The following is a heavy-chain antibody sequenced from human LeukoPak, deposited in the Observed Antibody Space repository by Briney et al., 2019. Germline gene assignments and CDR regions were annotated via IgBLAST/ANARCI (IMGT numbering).Heavy chain of an antibody. D-gene: IGHD1-26*01. CDR2: ISSSSSYI. V-gene: IGHV3-21*01. CDR3: PRGSEWDLLGSCDR. J-gene: IGHJ5*02. Sequence: PGGSLRLSCAASGFTFSSYNMNWVRQAPGKGLEWVSSISSSSSYIYYADSVKGRFTISRDNAKNSLYLQMNGLRAEDTAVYYCPRGSEWDLLGSCDRWGQGTLVTVSS. CDR1: GFTFSSYN.